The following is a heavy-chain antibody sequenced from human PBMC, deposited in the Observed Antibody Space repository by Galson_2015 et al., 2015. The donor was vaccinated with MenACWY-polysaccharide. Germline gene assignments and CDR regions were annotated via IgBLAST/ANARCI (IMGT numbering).Heavy chain of an antibody. CDR3: ARDKAGDLDY. V-gene: IGHV4-31*02. CDR2: IYYSGST. Sequence: YIYYSGSTYYNPSLKSRVTISVDTSKNQFSLKLSSVTAADTAVYYCARDKAGDLDYWGQGTLVTVSS. J-gene: IGHJ4*02. D-gene: IGHD6-13*01.